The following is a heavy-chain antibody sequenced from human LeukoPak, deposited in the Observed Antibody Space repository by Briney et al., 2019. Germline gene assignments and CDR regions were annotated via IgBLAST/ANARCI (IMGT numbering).Heavy chain of an antibody. D-gene: IGHD6-19*01. Sequence: PSETLSLTCTVSGGSISSYYWSWIRQPPRKGLEWIGYISYSGSTDYNPSLKSRVTISVDTSKNQFSLNLRSVTAADTAVYYCARHGWYSFDYWGQGTLVTVSS. CDR2: ISYSGST. J-gene: IGHJ4*02. CDR1: GGSISSYY. CDR3: ARHGWYSFDY. V-gene: IGHV4-59*08.